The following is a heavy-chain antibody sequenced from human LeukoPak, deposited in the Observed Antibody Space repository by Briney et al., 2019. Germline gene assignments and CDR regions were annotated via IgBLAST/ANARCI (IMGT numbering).Heavy chain of an antibody. V-gene: IGHV3-66*01. CDR1: GFTVSSNY. CDR2: IYSGGST. D-gene: IGHD6-6*01. J-gene: IGHJ6*02. Sequence: GGSLRLSCAASGFTVSSNYMSWVSQAPGKGLEWVSVIYSGGSTYYADSVKGRFTISRDNSKNTLYLQMNSLRAEDTAVYYCASPRPLDYYYYYGMDVWGQGTTVTVSS. CDR3: ASPRPLDYYYYYGMDV.